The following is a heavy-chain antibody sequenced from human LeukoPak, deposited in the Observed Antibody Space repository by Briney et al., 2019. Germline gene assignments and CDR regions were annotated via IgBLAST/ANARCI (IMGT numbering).Heavy chain of an antibody. CDR1: GGSIRSYY. Sequence: PSETLSLTCTVSGGSIRSYYWSWIRQSPGKGLEWIGYIYYTGSSNYNPSLKSRVTISVDTSKNQFSLKLNFVTAADTAVYYCVGGGVATIDYWGQGTLVTVSS. CDR3: VGGGVATIDY. CDR2: IYYTGSS. D-gene: IGHD5-12*01. J-gene: IGHJ4*02. V-gene: IGHV4-59*01.